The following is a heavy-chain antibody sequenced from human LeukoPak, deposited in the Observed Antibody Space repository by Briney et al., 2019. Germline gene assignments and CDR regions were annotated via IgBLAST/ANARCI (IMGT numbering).Heavy chain of an antibody. J-gene: IGHJ2*01. V-gene: IGHV4-59*01. Sequence: PSETLSLTCTVSGGSISSYYCSWFRQPPGKGLEWIGYIGNSGNTQYNPSLQSRVTISVDTSKNQFSLQLGSVTAADTAVYYCARAGPWCFDLWGRGTLVTVSS. CDR2: IGNSGNT. CDR1: GGSISSYY. CDR3: ARAGPWCFDL.